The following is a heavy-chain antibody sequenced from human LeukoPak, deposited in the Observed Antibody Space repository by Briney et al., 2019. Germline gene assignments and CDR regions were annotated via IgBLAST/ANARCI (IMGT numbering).Heavy chain of an antibody. CDR2: INHSGST. Sequence: PSETLSLTCAVDGGSFSDYYWSWIRQPPGKGLEWIGEINHSGSTNYNPSLKSRVTISVDTSKNQFSLKLSSVTAADTAVYCCARPVRAYSGSYYWDYWGQGTLVTVSS. J-gene: IGHJ4*02. CDR3: ARPVRAYSGSYYWDY. D-gene: IGHD1-26*01. CDR1: GGSFSDYY. V-gene: IGHV4-34*01.